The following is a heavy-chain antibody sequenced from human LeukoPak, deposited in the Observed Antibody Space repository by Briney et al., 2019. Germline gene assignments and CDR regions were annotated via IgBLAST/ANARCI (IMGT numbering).Heavy chain of an antibody. D-gene: IGHD6-13*01. CDR3: ARDASSSWSQPGHDAFDI. CDR2: IKQDGSEK. Sequence: PGGSLRLSCAASGFTFSSYWMSWVRQAPGKGLEWVANIKQDGSEKYYVDSVKGRFTISRDNAKNSLYLQMNSLRAEDTAVYYCARDASSSWSQPGHDAFDIWGQGTMVTVSS. CDR1: GFTFSSYW. J-gene: IGHJ3*02. V-gene: IGHV3-7*01.